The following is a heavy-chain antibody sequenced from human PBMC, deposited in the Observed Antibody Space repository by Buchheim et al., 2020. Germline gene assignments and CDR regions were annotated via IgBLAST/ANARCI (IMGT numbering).Heavy chain of an antibody. CDR2: INA. CDR1: GYTFSTYG. D-gene: IGHD1-14*01. J-gene: IGHJ4*02. V-gene: IGHV1-18*01. CDR3: ARPNKYNWHHDY. Sequence: QVQLVQSGAEVKKPGASVKVSCKASGYTFSTYGISWVRQAPGQGLEWMGWINAAARKVQGRVTMTTDTSTSTAYMELRSLRFDDTAVYYCARPNKYNWHHDYWGQGTL.